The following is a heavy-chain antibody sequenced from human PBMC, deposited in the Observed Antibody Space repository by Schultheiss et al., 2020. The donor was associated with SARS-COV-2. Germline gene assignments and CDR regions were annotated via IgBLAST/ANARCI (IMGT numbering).Heavy chain of an antibody. D-gene: IGHD4-17*01. Sequence: SETLSLTCTVSGGSISSGGYYWSWIRQPPGKGLEWIGYIYYSGSTNYNPSLKSRVTISVDTSKNQFSLKLSSVTAADTAVYYCARDSTAYGDYGPLDYWGQGTLVTVSS. CDR1: GGSISSGGYY. CDR2: IYYSGST. CDR3: ARDSTAYGDYGPLDY. V-gene: IGHV4-61*08. J-gene: IGHJ4*02.